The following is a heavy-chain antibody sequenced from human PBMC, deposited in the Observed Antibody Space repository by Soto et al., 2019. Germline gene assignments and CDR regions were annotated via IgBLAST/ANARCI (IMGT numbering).Heavy chain of an antibody. CDR3: AHPRGYGVFDAYDI. J-gene: IGHJ3*02. D-gene: IGHD4-17*01. CDR1: GFTFSSYW. CDR2: INPDGSAT. Sequence: PGGSLRLSCAASGFTFSSYWMHWVRQAPGKGLVWVSRINPDGSATNYADSVKGRFTISRDNSKNTLYLQMSSLRADDTAVYYCAHPRGYGVFDAYDIWGQGTMVTVSS. V-gene: IGHV3-74*01.